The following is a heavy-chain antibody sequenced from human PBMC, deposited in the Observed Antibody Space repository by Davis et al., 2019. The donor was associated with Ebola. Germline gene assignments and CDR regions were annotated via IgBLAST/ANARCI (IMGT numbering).Heavy chain of an antibody. D-gene: IGHD2/OR15-2a*01. CDR1: GGSVSSGGPS. V-gene: IGHV4-61*08. CDR3: AYFGGDYDVY. CDR2: FNYNGGA. J-gene: IGHJ4*02. Sequence: SETLSLTCAVSGGSVSSGGPSWSWIRQPPGKGLEWVGYFNYNGGANYNPSLKSRVTISVDTSKNQFSLRLTSVTTADTAIYYCAYFGGDYDVYWGQGSLVAVSS.